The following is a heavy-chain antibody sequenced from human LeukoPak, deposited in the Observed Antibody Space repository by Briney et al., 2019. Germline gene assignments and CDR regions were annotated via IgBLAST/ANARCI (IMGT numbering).Heavy chain of an antibody. CDR2: IYYSGST. V-gene: IGHV4-59*12. Sequence: SETLSLTCAVSGVSISNYYLSWIRQPPGKGLEWIGSIYYSGSTYYNPSLKSRVTISVDTSKNQFSLKLSSVTAADTAVYYCARDLGGATGYFDYWGQGTLVTVSS. CDR3: ARDLGGATGYFDY. J-gene: IGHJ4*02. CDR1: GVSISNYY. D-gene: IGHD1-26*01.